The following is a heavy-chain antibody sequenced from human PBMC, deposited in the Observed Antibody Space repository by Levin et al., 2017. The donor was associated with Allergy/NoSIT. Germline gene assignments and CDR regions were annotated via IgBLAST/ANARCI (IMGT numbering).Heavy chain of an antibody. CDR2: ISASGRNT. CDR1: GFTSSSYT. Sequence: GGSLRLSCAVSGFTSSSYTMTWVRQAPGKGLEWVSSISASGRNTYYADSVKGRFTISRDNSKNTLYLQMNSLRAEDTAVYYCATVIAATGIGYWGQGTLVTVSS. CDR3: ATVIAATGIGY. J-gene: IGHJ4*02. V-gene: IGHV3-23*01. D-gene: IGHD6-13*01.